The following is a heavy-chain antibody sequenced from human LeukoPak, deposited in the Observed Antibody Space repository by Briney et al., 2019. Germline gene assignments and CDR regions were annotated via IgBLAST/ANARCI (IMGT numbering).Heavy chain of an antibody. Sequence: SVKVSCNASGGTFSSYAISWVRQAPGQGLEWMGGIIPIFGTANYAQKFQGRVTITADKSTSTAYMELSSLRSEDTAVYYCARVVGYSSSSNWFDPWGQGTLVTVSS. CDR3: ARVVGYSSSSNWFDP. J-gene: IGHJ5*02. CDR2: IIPIFGTA. CDR1: GGTFSSYA. D-gene: IGHD6-13*01. V-gene: IGHV1-69*06.